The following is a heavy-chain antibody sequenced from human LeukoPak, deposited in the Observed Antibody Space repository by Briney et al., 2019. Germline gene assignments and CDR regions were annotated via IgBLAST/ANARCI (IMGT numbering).Heavy chain of an antibody. D-gene: IGHD3-10*01. Sequence: SVKVSCKASGGTFGGSSINWVRQAPGQGLGWMGRIIPLFHKADYTQKFQDRVTITADKSTNTVYMELSRLTFEDTGVFYCARVLHGDFGGGGFDIWGQGTTVTVSS. J-gene: IGHJ3*02. V-gene: IGHV1-69*04. CDR2: IIPLFHKA. CDR3: ARVLHGDFGGGGFDI. CDR1: GGTFGGSS.